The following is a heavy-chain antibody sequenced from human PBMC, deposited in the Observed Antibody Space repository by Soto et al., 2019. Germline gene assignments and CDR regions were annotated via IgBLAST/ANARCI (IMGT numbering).Heavy chain of an antibody. V-gene: IGHV3-43*01. CDR2: ISWDGGST. D-gene: IGHD3-10*01. Sequence: GGSLRLSCAASGFTFDDYTMHWVRQAPGKGLEWVSLISWDGGSTYYADSVKGRFTISRDNSKNSLYLQMNSLRTEDTALYYCAKDISPFLRGVGSIGYYYGMDVWGQGTTVTVSS. CDR3: AKDISPFLRGVGSIGYYYGMDV. J-gene: IGHJ6*02. CDR1: GFTFDDYT.